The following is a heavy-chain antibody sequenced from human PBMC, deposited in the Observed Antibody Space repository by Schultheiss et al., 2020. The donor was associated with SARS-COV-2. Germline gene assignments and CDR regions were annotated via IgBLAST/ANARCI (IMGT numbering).Heavy chain of an antibody. CDR1: GFTFSSYA. J-gene: IGHJ6*02. D-gene: IGHD2-2*01. Sequence: GESLKISCAASGFTFSSYAMHWVRQAPGKGLEWVAVISYDGSNKYYADSVKGRFTISRDNSKNTLYLQMNSLRAEDTAVYYCARGDIVVVPAAPTLFMDVWGQGTTVTVSS. CDR3: ARGDIVVVPAAPTLFMDV. CDR2: ISYDGSNK. V-gene: IGHV3-30-3*01.